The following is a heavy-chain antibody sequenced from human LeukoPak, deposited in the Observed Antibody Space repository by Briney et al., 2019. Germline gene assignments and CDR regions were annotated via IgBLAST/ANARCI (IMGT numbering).Heavy chain of an antibody. CDR1: GGSVSSGTYY. Sequence: SETLSLTCTVSGGSVSSGTYYWSWIRQPPGKGLEWIGYIYYSGSTNYNPSLKSRVTISVDTSKNQFSLKLSSVTAADTAVYYCASGDNDPLFDYWGQGTLVTVSS. CDR3: ASGDNDPLFDY. J-gene: IGHJ4*02. D-gene: IGHD1-1*01. CDR2: IYYSGST. V-gene: IGHV4-61*01.